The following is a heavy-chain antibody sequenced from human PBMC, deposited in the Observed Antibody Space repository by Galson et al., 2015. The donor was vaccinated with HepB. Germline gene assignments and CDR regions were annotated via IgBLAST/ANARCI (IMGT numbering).Heavy chain of an antibody. J-gene: IGHJ4*02. Sequence: LRLSCAASGFTFSSYAMSWVRQAPGKGLEWVSAISGSGGSTYYADPVKGRFTISRDNSKNTLYLQMNSLRAEDTAVYYCAKRPYSSGWYYFDYWGQGTLVTVSS. D-gene: IGHD6-19*01. V-gene: IGHV3-23*01. CDR2: ISGSGGST. CDR3: AKRPYSSGWYYFDY. CDR1: GFTFSSYA.